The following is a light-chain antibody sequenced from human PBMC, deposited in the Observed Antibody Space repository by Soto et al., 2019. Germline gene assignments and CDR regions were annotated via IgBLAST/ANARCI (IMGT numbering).Light chain of an antibody. CDR3: QQYNDLPS. CDR1: ENANGH. Sequence: IQMTHSPNTLSASVGDRVSITCRASENANGHLAWYQQKPGKAPKLLIYEASILEGGVPSRFSGSGYGTEFTLTITGLLPEDFVTYYCQQYNDLPSFGQGTKVDIK. V-gene: IGKV1-5*03. CDR2: EAS. J-gene: IGKJ1*01.